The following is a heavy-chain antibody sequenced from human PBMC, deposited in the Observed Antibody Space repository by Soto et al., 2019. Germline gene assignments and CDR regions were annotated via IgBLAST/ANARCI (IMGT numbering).Heavy chain of an antibody. D-gene: IGHD1-7*01. Sequence: SVKVSCKASGGTFSSYAISWVRQAPGQGLEWMGGIIPIFGTANYAQKFQGRVTITADESTSTAYMELSSLRSEDTAVYYCASSSGITGTTSYAFDIWGQGTMVTVSS. CDR1: GGTFSSYA. CDR2: IIPIFGTA. CDR3: ASSSGITGTTSYAFDI. J-gene: IGHJ3*02. V-gene: IGHV1-69*13.